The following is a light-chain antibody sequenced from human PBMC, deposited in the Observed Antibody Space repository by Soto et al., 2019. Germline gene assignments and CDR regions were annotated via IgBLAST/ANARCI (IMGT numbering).Light chain of an antibody. CDR3: QKYNNWPRT. J-gene: IGKJ2*01. CDR1: QSVSTN. V-gene: IGKV3-15*01. Sequence: ETVMTQSAAALSVSVGERVTLSCRASQSVSTNLAWYQQRPGQAPRLLIHGASTRDTGVPDRISGSGSGTDFTLTISSLQSEDFAVYYCQKYNNWPRTFGQGTKLEI. CDR2: GAS.